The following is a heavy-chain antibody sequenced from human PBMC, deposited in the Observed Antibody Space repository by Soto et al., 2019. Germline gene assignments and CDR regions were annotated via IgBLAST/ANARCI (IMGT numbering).Heavy chain of an antibody. J-gene: IGHJ4*02. CDR2: ISSSTSHT. V-gene: IGHV3-11*03. D-gene: IGHD3-22*01. CDR1: GFTFSDYY. CDR3: AKNYPRLYYYDSSGYRQSRAQFDY. Sequence: GGSLRLSCAVSGFTFSDYYMTWIRQAPGKGLEWVSYISSSTSHTNYADSVKGRFTISRDNSKNTLYLQMNSLRAEDTAVYYCAKNYPRLYYYDSSGYRQSRAQFDYWGQGTLVT.